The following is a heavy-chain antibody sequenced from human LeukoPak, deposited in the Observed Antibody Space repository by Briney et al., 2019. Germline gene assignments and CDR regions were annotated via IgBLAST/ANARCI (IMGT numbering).Heavy chain of an antibody. V-gene: IGHV3-74*01. CDR3: TTDTFGARDS. J-gene: IGHJ4*02. CDR2: INEDGSST. D-gene: IGHD3-10*01. Sequence: PGGSLRLSCAASGFTVSSYAMSWVRQGPGKGLVWVSRINEDGSSTSYAESVRGRFTISRDNAKNTLYLQMNSLRAEDAAVYYCTTDTFGARDSWGQGTLVTVSS. CDR1: GFTVSSYA.